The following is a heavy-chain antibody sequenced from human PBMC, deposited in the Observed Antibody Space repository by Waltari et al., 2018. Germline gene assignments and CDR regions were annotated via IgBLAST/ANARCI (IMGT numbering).Heavy chain of an antibody. CDR2: VDPEDGEA. CDR3: ATGLEDSDSASRPFDV. V-gene: IGHV1-69-2*01. J-gene: IGHJ3*01. D-gene: IGHD1-26*01. CDR1: AFTITNYY. Sequence: VLLLQSGAAVKKPGTTVKISCKVSAFTITNYYIHWVQEAPGKGLHWMGLVDPEDGEAIYSENLQGRVTMTADTSTDTVYMQLSSLTSDDTAIYYCATGLEDSDSASRPFDVWGQGTMVTVSS.